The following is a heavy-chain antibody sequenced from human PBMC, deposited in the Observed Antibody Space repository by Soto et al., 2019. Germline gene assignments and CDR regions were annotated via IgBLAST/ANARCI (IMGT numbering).Heavy chain of an antibody. V-gene: IGHV3-23*01. CDR3: AKDVKAADTTMYEAHGFDV. Sequence: EVQMLQSGGGLIQPGGSLRLSCAASGFTFSNFAMSWVRKAPGKGLEWVASISSTGASAFYADSVRGRCTISRDYSKNTLLLIMHTLRGDDTAMYYCAKDVKAADTTMYEAHGFDVWGQGTVVTVS. CDR2: ISSTGASA. CDR1: GFTFSNFA. D-gene: IGHD5-18*01. J-gene: IGHJ3*01.